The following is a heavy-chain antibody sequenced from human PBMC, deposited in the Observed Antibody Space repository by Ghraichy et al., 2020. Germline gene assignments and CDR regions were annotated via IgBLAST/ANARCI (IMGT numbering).Heavy chain of an antibody. V-gene: IGHV4-39*01. CDR1: GGSISSSSYY. J-gene: IGHJ3*02. CDR3: ASFTYGGYRSAFDI. Sequence: TLSLTCTVSGGSISSSSYYWGWIRQPPGKGLEWIGSIYYSGSTYYNPSLKSRVTISVDTSKNQFSLKLSSVTAADTAVYYCASFTYGGYRSAFDIWGQGTMVTVSS. D-gene: IGHD5-12*01. CDR2: IYYSGST.